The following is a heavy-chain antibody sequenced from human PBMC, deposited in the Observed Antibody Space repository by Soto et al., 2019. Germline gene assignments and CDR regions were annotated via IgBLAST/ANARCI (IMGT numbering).Heavy chain of an antibody. CDR3: ARCPYCGGDCFFAS. Sequence: SETLSLTCTVFWCSVSDNFLSWVRQPAGKGPEYIGRIHARGSTNYNPSLKSRVTMSVDTSHNQFSLRLSSVTAADTAVYYCARCPYCGGDCFFASWGKGSLVTVSS. V-gene: IGHV4-4*07. CDR2: IHARGST. D-gene: IGHD2-21*02. J-gene: IGHJ5*01. CDR1: WCSVSDNF.